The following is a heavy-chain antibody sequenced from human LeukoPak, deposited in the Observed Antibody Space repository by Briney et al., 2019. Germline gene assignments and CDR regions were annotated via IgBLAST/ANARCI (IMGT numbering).Heavy chain of an antibody. Sequence: PSETLSLTCTVSGGSISSYYWNWIRQPAGKGLEWIGRIYPSGSTDYNPSPKSRVTMSVDTSKNQFSLKLSSVTAADTAVYYCAREGGSYNCFDPWGQGTLVTVSS. J-gene: IGHJ5*02. CDR3: AREGGSYNCFDP. D-gene: IGHD1-26*01. V-gene: IGHV4-4*07. CDR1: GGSISSYY. CDR2: IYPSGST.